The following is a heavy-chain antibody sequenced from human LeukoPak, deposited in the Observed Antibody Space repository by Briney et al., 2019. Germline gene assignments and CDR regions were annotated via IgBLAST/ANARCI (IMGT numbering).Heavy chain of an antibody. CDR1: GGSISSYY. D-gene: IGHD6-13*01. CDR3: ARGGSISSTPGASFGWFDP. J-gene: IGHJ5*02. V-gene: IGHV4-4*07. Sequence: SETLSLTCTVSGGSISSYYWSWIRQPAGKGLEWIGRIYTSGSSNYNPSLKSRVTMSVDTSKNQFSLKLSSVNAADTAVYYCARGGSISSTPGASFGWFDPWGQGTLVTVSS. CDR2: IYTSGSS.